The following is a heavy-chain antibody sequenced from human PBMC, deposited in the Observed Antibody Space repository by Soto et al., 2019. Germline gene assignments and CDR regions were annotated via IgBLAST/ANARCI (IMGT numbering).Heavy chain of an antibody. CDR2: INHSGST. D-gene: IGHD3-22*01. Sequence: KTSETLSLTCAVYGGSFIGYYWIFIRHPPFKWLEWIVEINHSGSTNYNPSLKSRVTISVDTSKNQFSLKLSSVTAADTAVYYCARVRGTMIVVVIPQTRGWFDPWGQGTLVTVSS. V-gene: IGHV4-34*01. J-gene: IGHJ5*02. CDR1: GGSFIGYY. CDR3: ARVRGTMIVVVIPQTRGWFDP.